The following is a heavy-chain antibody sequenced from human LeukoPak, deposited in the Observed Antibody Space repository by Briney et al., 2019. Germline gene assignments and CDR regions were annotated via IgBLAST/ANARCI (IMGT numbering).Heavy chain of an antibody. CDR3: ASLIGGSYYYYYGMDV. V-gene: IGHV1-8*01. CDR2: MNPNSGNT. Sequence: ASVKVSCKASGYTFTSYDINWVRQATGQGLEWMGWMNPNSGNTGYAQKFQGRVTMTRNTSISTAYMELSSLRSEDTAVYYCASLIGGSYYYYYGMDVWGQGTTVTVSS. CDR1: GYTFTSYD. J-gene: IGHJ6*02.